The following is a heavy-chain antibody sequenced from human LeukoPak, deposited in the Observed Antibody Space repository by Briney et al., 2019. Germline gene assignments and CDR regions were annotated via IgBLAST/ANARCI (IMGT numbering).Heavy chain of an antibody. J-gene: IGHJ4*02. D-gene: IGHD6-13*01. CDR3: AKDLYSSSWYGDYFDY. Sequence: PGGSLRLSCAASGFTFSSYAMHWVRQAPGKGLEYVSAISSNGGSTYYANSVKGRFTISRDNSKNTLYLQMNSLRAEDTAVYYCAKDLYSSSWYGDYFDYWGQGTLVTVSS. CDR2: ISSNGGST. V-gene: IGHV3-64*01. CDR1: GFTFSSYA.